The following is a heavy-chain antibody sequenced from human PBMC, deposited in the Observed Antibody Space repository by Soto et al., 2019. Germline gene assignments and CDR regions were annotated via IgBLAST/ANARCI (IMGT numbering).Heavy chain of an antibody. CDR3: AKGASLYRREPGYYFDY. D-gene: IGHD3-16*02. CDR1: GFSINNNY. J-gene: IGHJ4*02. V-gene: IGHV3-53*02. Sequence: EVQLVETGGGLIQPGGSLRLSCAASGFSINNNYMIWVRQAPGRGLEWVSVLYSGGNTYYADSVKGRSTISRDSSKNTQYLQMNSLTVEDTAVYYCAKGASLYRREPGYYFDYWGQGTLVTISS. CDR2: LYSGGNT.